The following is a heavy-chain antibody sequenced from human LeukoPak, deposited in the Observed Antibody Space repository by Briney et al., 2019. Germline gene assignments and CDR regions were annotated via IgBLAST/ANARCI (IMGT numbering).Heavy chain of an antibody. CDR3: ARFHPPRWLPSYGSGSRLDY. D-gene: IGHD3-10*01. CDR2: IYYSGST. J-gene: IGHJ4*02. V-gene: IGHV4-31*03. CDR1: GGSISSGGYY. Sequence: PSETLSLTCTVSGGSISSGGYYWSWIRQHPGKGLEWIGYIYYSGSTYYNPSLKSRVTISVDTSKNQFSLKLSSVTAADTAVYYCARFHPPRWLPSYGSGSRLDYWGQGTLVTVSS.